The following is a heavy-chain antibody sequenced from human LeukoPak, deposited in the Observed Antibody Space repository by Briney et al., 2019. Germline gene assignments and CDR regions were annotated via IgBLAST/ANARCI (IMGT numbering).Heavy chain of an antibody. CDR1: DVSLSSYY. CDR2: IYYSGGT. D-gene: IGHD1-26*01. V-gene: IGHV4-59*08. CDR3: ARQPWNMGAYYFDL. J-gene: IGHJ4*02. Sequence: SGTLSLTCTVSDVSLSSYYGSWGGQPPGEGGEGRGHIYYSGGTKYKPSLTSRVTISIDRCKNKFSLKLNSVTATDTAVYYCARQPWNMGAYYFDLWGQGTLVTVSS.